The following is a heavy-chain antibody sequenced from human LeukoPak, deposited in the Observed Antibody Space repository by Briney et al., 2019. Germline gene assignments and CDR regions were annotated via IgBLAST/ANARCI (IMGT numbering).Heavy chain of an antibody. V-gene: IGHV3-21*01. J-gene: IGHJ4*02. CDR1: GFTFSSYS. CDR2: ISSSSSYI. Sequence: PGGSLRLSCAASGFTFSSYSMNWVRQAPGKGLEWVSSISSSSSYIYYADSVKGRFTISRDNAKNSLYLQMNSLRAEDTAVYYCTTDPISWGYFDGDTGVYWGQGTLVTVSS. CDR3: TTDPISWGYFDGDTGVY. D-gene: IGHD3-9*01.